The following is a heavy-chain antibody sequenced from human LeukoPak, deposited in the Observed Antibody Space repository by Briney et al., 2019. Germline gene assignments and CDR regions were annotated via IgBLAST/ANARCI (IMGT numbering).Heavy chain of an antibody. V-gene: IGHV3-23*01. CDR2: ISGSGGST. J-gene: IGHJ4*02. D-gene: IGHD6-13*01. CDR3: AKPYSSSWSPFDN. CDR1: GFTFSSCA. Sequence: PGGSLRLSCAASGFTFSSCAMDWVRQAPGKGLEWVSAISGSGGSTYYADSVKGRFTISRDNSKNTLYLQMNSLRAEDTAVYYCAKPYSSSWSPFDNWGQGTLVTVSS.